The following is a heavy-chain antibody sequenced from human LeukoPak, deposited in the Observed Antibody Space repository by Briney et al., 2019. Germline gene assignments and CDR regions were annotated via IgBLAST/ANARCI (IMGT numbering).Heavy chain of an antibody. D-gene: IGHD3-10*01. CDR2: ISWNGGSL. V-gene: IGHV3-9*01. CDR1: GFSLDDHA. Sequence: GRSLRLSCAVSGFSLDDHAMHRVRQAPGKGLEWVSGISWNGGSLDYADSVKGRFIISRDNAKKSLYLQMNSLRPEDTAVYYCAKDTEFGEPYHGMDVWGQGTTVTVSS. J-gene: IGHJ6*02. CDR3: AKDTEFGEPYHGMDV.